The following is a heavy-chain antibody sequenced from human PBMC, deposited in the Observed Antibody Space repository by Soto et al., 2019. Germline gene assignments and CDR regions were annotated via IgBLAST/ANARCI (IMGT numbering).Heavy chain of an antibody. V-gene: IGHV4-31*03. D-gene: IGHD5-18*01. J-gene: IGHJ4*02. CDR1: GGSISSAAYY. Sequence: QVQLQESGPGLVKPSQTLSLSCTVSGGSISSAAYYWSWIRQHPGKGLEWIGYISHSGSTYYTPSLNSRVIISADTSTNQFSLNLTSVTAADAAVYYCAREDTYGSNLFDCWGQGALVNVSS. CDR2: ISHSGST. CDR3: AREDTYGSNLFDC.